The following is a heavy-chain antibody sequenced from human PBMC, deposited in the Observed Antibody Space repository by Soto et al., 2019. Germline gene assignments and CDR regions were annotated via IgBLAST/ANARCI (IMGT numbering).Heavy chain of an antibody. J-gene: IGHJ4*02. CDR2: INSDGSST. V-gene: IGHV3-74*01. D-gene: IGHD1-26*01. CDR3: SRVGGSTWH. CDR1: GFTFSSYW. Sequence: LRLSCAASGFTFSSYWMHWVRQAPGKGLVWVSRINSDGSSTNYADFVKGRFAISRDNAKNTLYLQMNSLRVEDTAVYYCSRVGGSTWHWGQGTLVTVSS.